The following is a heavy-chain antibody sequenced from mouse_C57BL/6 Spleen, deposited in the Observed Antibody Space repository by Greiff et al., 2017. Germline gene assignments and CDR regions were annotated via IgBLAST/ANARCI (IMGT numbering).Heavy chain of an antibody. Sequence: VQLQQSGAELVRPGASVTLSCKASGYTFTDYEMHWVKQTPVHGLEWIGAIDPETGGTAYNQKFKGKAILTADKSSSTAYMELRSLTSEDSAVYYCTRGDGNYLFAYWGQGTLVTVSA. J-gene: IGHJ3*01. D-gene: IGHD2-1*01. CDR1: GYTFTDYE. CDR3: TRGDGNYLFAY. V-gene: IGHV1-15*01. CDR2: IDPETGGT.